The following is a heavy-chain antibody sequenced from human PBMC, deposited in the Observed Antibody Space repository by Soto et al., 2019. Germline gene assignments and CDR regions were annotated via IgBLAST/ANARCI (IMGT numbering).Heavy chain of an antibody. CDR2: ISDSGGST. D-gene: IGHD1-26*01. CDR1: GFTFSSYA. CDR3: AKDRGGSYYHFDY. J-gene: IGHJ4*02. Sequence: EVLLLESGGGLVQPGGSLRLSCAASGFTFSSYAMSWVRQAPGKGLEWVSAISDSGGSTYYADSVKGRFTISRDNSKSTLYLQVNSLRAEDTAVYYCAKDRGGSYYHFDYWGQGTLVTVST. V-gene: IGHV3-23*01.